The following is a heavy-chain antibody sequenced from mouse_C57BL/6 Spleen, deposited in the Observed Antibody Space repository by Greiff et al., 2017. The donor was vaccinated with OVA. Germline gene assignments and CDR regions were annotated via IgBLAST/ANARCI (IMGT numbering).Heavy chain of an antibody. J-gene: IGHJ2*01. CDR1: GYTFTSYW. CDR3: ARPRYYDSSYRFDY. V-gene: IGHV1-55*01. CDR2: IYPGSGST. D-gene: IGHD1-1*01. Sequence: VQLQQPGAELVKPGASVKMSCKASGYTFTSYWITWVKQRPGQGLEWIGEIYPGSGSTNYNEKFKSKATLTVESSSSTAYMQLSSLTSEDSAVYYCARPRYYDSSYRFDYGGQGTTLTVSS.